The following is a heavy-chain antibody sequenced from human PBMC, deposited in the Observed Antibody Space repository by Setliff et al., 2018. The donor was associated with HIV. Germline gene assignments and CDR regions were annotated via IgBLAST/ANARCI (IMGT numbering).Heavy chain of an antibody. Sequence: GASVKVSCKASGYTFTGYYMHWVRQAPGQGLEWMGWINPNSGGTNYAQNFQGRVTMTRETSISTAYMELSRLRSDDTAVYYCARVFYSSSWYNGWFDPWGQGTLVTVSS. CDR2: INPNSGGT. CDR1: GYTFTGYY. J-gene: IGHJ5*02. D-gene: IGHD6-13*01. CDR3: ARVFYSSSWYNGWFDP. V-gene: IGHV1-2*02.